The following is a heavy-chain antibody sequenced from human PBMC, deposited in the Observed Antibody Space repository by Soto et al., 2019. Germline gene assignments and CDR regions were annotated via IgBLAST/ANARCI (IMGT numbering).Heavy chain of an antibody. D-gene: IGHD3-10*01. J-gene: IGHJ6*04. CDR1: GGTFNRET. CDR3: ARGGKLGGDLDV. CDR2: IIPVLDLA. V-gene: IGHV1-69*02. Sequence: QAQLVQSGAEVKKPGSSVKVSCKASGGTFNRETFSWVRQAPGQGLQWMGRIIPVLDLADYAQKFEGRVTITADTATTTVYRDLSGLGSDDTAVYYCARGGKLGGDLDVWGKGTPVIVSS.